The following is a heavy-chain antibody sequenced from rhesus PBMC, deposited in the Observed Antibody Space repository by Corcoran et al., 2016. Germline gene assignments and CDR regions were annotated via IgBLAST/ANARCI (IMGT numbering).Heavy chain of an antibody. CDR2: IGGGGGST. Sequence: QVQLQESGPGLVKPSETLSLTCAVSGGSISSNYWSWIRQPPGTGLGGIGRIGGGGGSTDNNPSTRWRVTMSTDTSKNQFSRKLGAVTAAVTAVYYCARVYCSGGGCPHFDYWGQGVLVTVSS. J-gene: IGHJ4*01. CDR1: GGSISSNY. D-gene: IGHD2-39*02. CDR3: ARVYCSGGGCPHFDY. V-gene: IGHV4-160*01.